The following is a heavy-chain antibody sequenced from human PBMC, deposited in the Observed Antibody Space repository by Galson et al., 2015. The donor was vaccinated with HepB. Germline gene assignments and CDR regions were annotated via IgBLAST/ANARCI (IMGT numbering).Heavy chain of an antibody. V-gene: IGHV3-33*08. CDR3: ARSSGEGYAFGI. Sequence: SLRLSCAASGFTFSSYGMHWVRQAPGKGLEWVAVIWYDGSNKYYADSVKGRFTISRDNSKSTLYLQMNSLRAEGTAVYYCARSSGEGYAFGIWGQGTMVTVSS. CDR1: GFTFSSYG. CDR2: IWYDGSNK. J-gene: IGHJ3*02. D-gene: IGHD3-10*01.